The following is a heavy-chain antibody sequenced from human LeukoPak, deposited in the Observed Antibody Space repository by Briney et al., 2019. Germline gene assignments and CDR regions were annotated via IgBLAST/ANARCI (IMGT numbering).Heavy chain of an antibody. Sequence: PGRSLRLSCAASGFTFSNYWMSWVRRAPGQELKWVANIKEDGSETYYVDSVRGRFTISRDNAKTSLYLQMNSLRAEDTAVYYCARDFWGAYRVDYFDYWGQGTLVTVSS. CDR1: GFTFSNYW. V-gene: IGHV3-7*01. D-gene: IGHD3-3*01. J-gene: IGHJ4*02. CDR3: ARDFWGAYRVDYFDY. CDR2: IKEDGSET.